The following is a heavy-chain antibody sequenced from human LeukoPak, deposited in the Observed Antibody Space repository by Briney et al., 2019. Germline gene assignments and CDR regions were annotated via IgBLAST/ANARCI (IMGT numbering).Heavy chain of an antibody. V-gene: IGHV4-38-2*01. Sequence: ASETLSLTCAVSGYSISSGYYWGWIRQPPGKGLEWIGSIYYSGSTYYNPSLKSRVTISVDTSKNQFSLKLSSVTAADTAVYYCARGPKDSSGYQFDYWGQGTLVTVSS. J-gene: IGHJ4*02. CDR3: ARGPKDSSGYQFDY. D-gene: IGHD3-22*01. CDR1: GYSISSGYY. CDR2: IYYSGST.